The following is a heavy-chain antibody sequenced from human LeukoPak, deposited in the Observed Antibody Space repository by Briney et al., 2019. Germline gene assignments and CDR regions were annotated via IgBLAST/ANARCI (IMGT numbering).Heavy chain of an antibody. Sequence: ASVKVSCKASGYTFSDYYMHWVRQAPGQGLEWMGIINPSGGSTSYAQKFQGRVTMTRDTSTSTVYMELSSLRSEDTAVYYGARDMTTVTAGADYWGQGTLVTVSS. CDR2: INPSGGST. J-gene: IGHJ4*02. D-gene: IGHD4-17*01. CDR1: GYTFSDYY. CDR3: ARDMTTVTAGADY. V-gene: IGHV1-46*01.